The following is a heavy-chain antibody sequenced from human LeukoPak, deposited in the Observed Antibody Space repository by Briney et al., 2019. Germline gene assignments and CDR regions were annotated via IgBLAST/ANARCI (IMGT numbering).Heavy chain of an antibody. Sequence: GGSLRLSCAASGFTFSRYGMHWVRQAPGKGLEWVAFRRSDGSNKYYADSVKGRFTISRDNYKNTLYLQMNSLRVEDTAVYYCAKVATYYYDSSGYEDDYWGQGTLVTVSS. V-gene: IGHV3-30*02. D-gene: IGHD3-22*01. CDR2: RRSDGSNK. CDR1: GFTFSRYG. CDR3: AKVATYYYDSSGYEDDY. J-gene: IGHJ4*02.